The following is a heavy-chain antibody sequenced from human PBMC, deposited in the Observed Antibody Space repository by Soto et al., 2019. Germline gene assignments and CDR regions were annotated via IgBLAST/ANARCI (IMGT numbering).Heavy chain of an antibody. D-gene: IGHD6-13*01. CDR1: GFTFSSYA. Sequence: EVQLLESGGGLVQPGGSLRLSCAASGFTFSSYAMSWVRHAPGKGLEWVSAISGSGGSTYYADSVKGRFTISRDNSKNTRYLQMNSLRAEDTAVYYCAKGGPRSGSSWYPNYYHYGIDVLGQGTTVTVSS. V-gene: IGHV3-23*01. CDR2: ISGSGGST. J-gene: IGHJ6*02. CDR3: AKGGPRSGSSWYPNYYHYGIDV.